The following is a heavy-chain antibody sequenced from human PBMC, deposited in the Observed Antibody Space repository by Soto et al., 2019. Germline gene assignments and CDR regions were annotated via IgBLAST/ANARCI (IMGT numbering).Heavy chain of an antibody. CDR3: AKETVARHFDFDY. Sequence: GGSLRLSCEASGFTYNSCAMSWVRQAPGKGLDWVSTIGGSGGDTFYADSVKGRFTISRDNSKNTLYLQMDSLRAEDTAVYYCAKETVARHFDFDYWGQGTLVTVS. D-gene: IGHD6-6*01. J-gene: IGHJ4*02. CDR2: IGGSGGDT. CDR1: GFTYNSCA. V-gene: IGHV3-23*01.